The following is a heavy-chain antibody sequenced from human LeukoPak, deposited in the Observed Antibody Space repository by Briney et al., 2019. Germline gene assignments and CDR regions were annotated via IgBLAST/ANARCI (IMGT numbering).Heavy chain of an antibody. D-gene: IGHD3-3*01. V-gene: IGHV3-30*18. CDR2: ISYDGSNK. Sequence: PGGSLRLSCAASGFTFSSSGMHWVRQAPGKGLEWVAVISYDGSNKYYADSVKGRFTISRDNSKNTLYLQMNSLRAEDTAVYYCAKVGTYYDFWSGYSYFDYWGQGTLVTVSS. CDR1: GFTFSSSG. J-gene: IGHJ4*02. CDR3: AKVGTYYDFWSGYSYFDY.